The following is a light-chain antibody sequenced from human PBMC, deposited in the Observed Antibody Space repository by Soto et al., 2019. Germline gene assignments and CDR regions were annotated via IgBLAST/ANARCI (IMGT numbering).Light chain of an antibody. Sequence: RVLTQSPATLSVSPGERVVLTCRATQTVTNKLAWYQQKPSQAPRLLIYEASIRATGIPARFSGSGSGTEFTLTISSLQSEDSVLYYCQQYNSWPVTFGGGTKVEIK. CDR1: QTVTNK. V-gene: IGKV3-15*01. CDR2: EAS. J-gene: IGKJ4*01. CDR3: QQYNSWPVT.